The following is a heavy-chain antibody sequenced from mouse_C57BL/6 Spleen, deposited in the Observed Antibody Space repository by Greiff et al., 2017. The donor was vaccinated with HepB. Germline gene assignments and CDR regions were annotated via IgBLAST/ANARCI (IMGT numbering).Heavy chain of an antibody. Sequence: EVKLVESGGGLVQPGGSLSLSCAASGFTFTDYYMSWVRQPPGKALEWLGFIRNKANGYTTEYSASVKGRFTISRDNSQSILYLQMNALRAEDSATYYCARNWDDWYFDVWGTGTTVTVSS. CDR3: ARNWDDWYFDV. V-gene: IGHV7-3*01. D-gene: IGHD4-1*01. J-gene: IGHJ1*03. CDR2: IRNKANGYTT. CDR1: GFTFTDYY.